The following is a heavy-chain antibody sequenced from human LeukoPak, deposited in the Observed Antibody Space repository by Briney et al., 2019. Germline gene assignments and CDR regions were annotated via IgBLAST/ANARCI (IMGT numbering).Heavy chain of an antibody. CDR2: INSDGSST. Sequence: GGSLRLSCAASGFTFSSYWMHWVRQAPGKGLVWVSRINSDGSSTNYADSVKGRFTISRDNAKNTLDLQMNSLRAEDTAVYYCARGTGYNVFDYWGQGTLVTVSS. CDR3: ARGTGYNVFDY. CDR1: GFTFSSYW. J-gene: IGHJ4*02. D-gene: IGHD2-8*02. V-gene: IGHV3-74*01.